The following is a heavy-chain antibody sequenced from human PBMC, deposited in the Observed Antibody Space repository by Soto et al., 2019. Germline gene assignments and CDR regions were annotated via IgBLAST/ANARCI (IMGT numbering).Heavy chain of an antibody. CDR3: ARDLWAGYSSGWYYFDY. CDR1: GYTFTSYY. D-gene: IGHD6-19*01. V-gene: IGHV1-46*01. CDR2: INPSGGST. Sequence: ASVKVSCKASGYTFTSYYMHWVRQAPGQGLEWMGIINPSGGSTSYAQKFQGRVTMTRDTSTSTVYMELSSLRSGDTAVYYCARDLWAGYSSGWYYFDYWGQGTLVTVSS. J-gene: IGHJ4*02.